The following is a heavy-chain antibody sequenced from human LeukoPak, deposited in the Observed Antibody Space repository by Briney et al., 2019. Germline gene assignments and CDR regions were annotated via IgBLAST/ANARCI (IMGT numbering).Heavy chain of an antibody. Sequence: GGSLRLSCAASGFTFSSYSMNWVREAPGKGLEWVSSISTSSSYIYYADSVKCRFTISRDDDKNSLYLQMNSLRAEDRAVYYCARIAEGIAVAGTKYYYYMDVWGKGTTVTVSS. D-gene: IGHD6-19*01. V-gene: IGHV3-21*01. CDR3: ARIAEGIAVAGTKYYYYMDV. CDR1: GFTFSSYS. CDR2: ISTSSSYI. J-gene: IGHJ6*03.